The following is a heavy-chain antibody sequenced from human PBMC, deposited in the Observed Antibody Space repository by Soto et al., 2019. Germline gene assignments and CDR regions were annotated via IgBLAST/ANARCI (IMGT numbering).Heavy chain of an antibody. CDR1: GFTFSSYW. Sequence: EVQLVESGGGLVQPGGSLRLSCAASGFTFSSYWLHWVRQAPGKGLVWLSRINSDGSSTNYADSVKGPFTISRDNAKSTLYLQLNSVRAEDTAVYYCARKGAVAGFGYWGQGTLVTVSS. CDR2: INSDGSST. V-gene: IGHV3-74*01. D-gene: IGHD6-19*01. J-gene: IGHJ4*02. CDR3: ARKGAVAGFGY.